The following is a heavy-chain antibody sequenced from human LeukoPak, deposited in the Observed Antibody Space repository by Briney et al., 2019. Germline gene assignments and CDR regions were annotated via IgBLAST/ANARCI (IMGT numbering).Heavy chain of an antibody. Sequence: PGGSLRLSCAASGFIFADTWMNWVRQAPGKGLEWVGRIRSKTHGEAIDYAAPVRGRFTISRDDSKDMLYLQMNSLKTEDTGVYYCTRDKLELRQFDYWGQGTLVTVSS. CDR3: TRDKLELRQFDY. J-gene: IGHJ4*02. V-gene: IGHV3-15*07. CDR1: GFIFADTW. D-gene: IGHD1-26*01. CDR2: IRSKTHGEAI.